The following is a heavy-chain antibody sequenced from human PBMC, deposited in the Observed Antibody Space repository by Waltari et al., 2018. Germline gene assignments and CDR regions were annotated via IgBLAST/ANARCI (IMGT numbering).Heavy chain of an antibody. Sequence: QVQLVESGGGVVQPGRSLRLSCAASGFTFSSYAMHWVRQEPGKGRGGGAVIYYDGSNKYYADSVKGRFTISRDNSKNTLYLQMNSLRAEDTAVYYCVKDAGYFDYWGQGTLVTVSS. J-gene: IGHJ4*02. CDR3: VKDAGYFDY. CDR2: IYYDGSNK. V-gene: IGHV3-30-3*01. CDR1: GFTFSSYA.